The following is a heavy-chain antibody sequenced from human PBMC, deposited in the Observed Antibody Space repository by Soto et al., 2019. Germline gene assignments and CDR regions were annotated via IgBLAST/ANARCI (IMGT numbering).Heavy chain of an antibody. CDR2: ISSSSSTI. D-gene: IGHD3-10*01. J-gene: IGHJ4*02. Sequence: GGSLRLSCAASGFTFSSYSMNWVRQAPGKGLEWVSYISSSSSTIYYADSVKGRFTISRDNAKNSLYLQMNSLRAEDTAVYYCARDGPYYYGSGSYDPHFDYWGQGTLVTVSS. CDR3: ARDGPYYYGSGSYDPHFDY. CDR1: GFTFSSYS. V-gene: IGHV3-48*01.